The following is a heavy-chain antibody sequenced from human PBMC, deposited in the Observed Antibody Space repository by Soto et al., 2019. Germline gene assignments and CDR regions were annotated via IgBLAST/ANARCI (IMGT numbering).Heavy chain of an antibody. D-gene: IGHD2-2*02. CDR3: ARLHAGIVVVPAAIYFDY. J-gene: IGHJ4*02. Sequence: PSETLSLTCTVSGGSISSSSYYWGWIRQPPGKGLEWIGSIYYSGSTYYNPSLKSRVTISVDTSKNQFSLKLSSVTAADTAVYYCARLHAGIVVVPAAIYFDYWGQGTLVTVSS. CDR1: GGSISSSSYY. V-gene: IGHV4-39*01. CDR2: IYYSGST.